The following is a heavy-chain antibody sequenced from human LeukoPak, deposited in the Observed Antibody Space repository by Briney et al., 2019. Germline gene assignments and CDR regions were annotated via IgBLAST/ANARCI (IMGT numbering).Heavy chain of an antibody. D-gene: IGHD3-10*01. V-gene: IGHV3-13*01. CDR3: AREDPSSGSYCD. CDR2: IGTAGDT. CDR1: GFTFSSYD. J-gene: IGHJ4*02. Sequence: GGSLRLSCAASGFTFSSYDMHWVRQATGKGLEWVSAIGTAGDTYYPGSVKGRFTISRENAKNSLYLQMNSLRAGDTAVYYCAREDPSSGSYCDWGQGTLVTVSS.